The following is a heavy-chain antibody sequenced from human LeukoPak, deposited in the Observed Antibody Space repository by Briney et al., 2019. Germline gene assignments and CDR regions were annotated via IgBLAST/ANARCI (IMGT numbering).Heavy chain of an antibody. J-gene: IGHJ4*02. V-gene: IGHV3-9*01. Sequence: GRSLRLSCAASGFTFENYVMHWVRQAPGKGLEWVAGISWNSGKIGYADSVKGRFTISRDNAKNSLYLQMNSLRPEDTALYYCTTDIGFGGWYDYWGQGTLVTVSS. CDR1: GFTFENYV. CDR2: ISWNSGKI. D-gene: IGHD6-19*01. CDR3: TTDIGFGGWYDY.